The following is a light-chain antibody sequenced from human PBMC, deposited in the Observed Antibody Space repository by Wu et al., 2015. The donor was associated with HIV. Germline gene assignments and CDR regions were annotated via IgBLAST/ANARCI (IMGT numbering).Light chain of an antibody. CDR2: GAS. V-gene: IGKV3-15*01. Sequence: EVVMTQSPTTLSVSPGERATLSCRASQSVSINLAWYQQKPGQAPRLLIYGASTRATGIPARFSGSGSGTEFTLTISSLQSEDCAVYYCQQYNNWPPITFGQGTRLEIK. J-gene: IGKJ5*01. CDR3: QQYNNWPPIT. CDR1: QSVSIN.